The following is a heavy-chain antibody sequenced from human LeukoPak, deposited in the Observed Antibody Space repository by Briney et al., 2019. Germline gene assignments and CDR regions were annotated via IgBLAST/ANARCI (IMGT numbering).Heavy chain of an antibody. CDR3: ARSPGGYYFDY. CDR2: IYYSGTT. J-gene: IGHJ4*02. Sequence: SETLSLTCTVSGGSISSSPYYWGWIRQPPGKGLEWIGSIYYSGTTHYNPSLESRVTISVDTSKNQFSLKLSSVTAADTAVYYCARSPGGYYFDYWGQGTLVTVSS. CDR1: GGSISSSPYY. D-gene: IGHD1-26*01. V-gene: IGHV4-39*07.